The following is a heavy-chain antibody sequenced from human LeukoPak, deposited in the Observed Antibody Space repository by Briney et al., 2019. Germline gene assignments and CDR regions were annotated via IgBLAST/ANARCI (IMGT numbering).Heavy chain of an antibody. Sequence: ASVKVSCKASGYTFTGYYMHWVRQAPGQGLEWMGWMNPNSGNTGYAQKFQGRVTMTRNTSISTAYMELSSLRSEDTAVYYCARDANGDGGYFDYWGQGTLVTVSS. D-gene: IGHD4-17*01. CDR1: GYTFTGYY. CDR2: MNPNSGNT. CDR3: ARDANGDGGYFDY. V-gene: IGHV1-8*02. J-gene: IGHJ4*02.